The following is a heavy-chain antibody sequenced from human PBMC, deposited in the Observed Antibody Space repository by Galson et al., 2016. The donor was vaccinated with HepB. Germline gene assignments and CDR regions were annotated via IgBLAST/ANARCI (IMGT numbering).Heavy chain of an antibody. D-gene: IGHD5-24*01. CDR3: AREFPSQMNFDY. CDR1: GYSFSSYY. Sequence: SVKVSCKASGYSFSSYYVHWMRQAPGQGLGWLGRINPSVGRIHYVQKFQGRVTMTRDMSTSTVHMELSSLRSEDTAVYYCAREFPSQMNFDYWGQGTLVTVSS. V-gene: IGHV1-46*01. CDR2: INPSVGRI. J-gene: IGHJ4*02.